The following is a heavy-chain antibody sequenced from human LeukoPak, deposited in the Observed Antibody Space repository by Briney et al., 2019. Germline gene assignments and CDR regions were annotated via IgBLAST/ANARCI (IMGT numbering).Heavy chain of an antibody. V-gene: IGHV3-49*04. Sequence: PGGSLRLSCTASGFTFGDYAINWVRQAPAKGLEWIGFIRSKAYGGTTEYAASVKGKFTTSRDDSKTIAYLQMNSLKTDNIAVYYCIISAAGCTSKGCPYLDTWGEKTPGTVSS. J-gene: IGHJ5*02. CDR1: GFTFGDYA. CDR2: IRSKAYGGTT. D-gene: IGHD2-2*01. CDR3: IISAAGCTSKGCPYLDT.